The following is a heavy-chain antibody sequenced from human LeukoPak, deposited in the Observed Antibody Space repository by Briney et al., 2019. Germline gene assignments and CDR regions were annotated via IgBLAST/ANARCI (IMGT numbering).Heavy chain of an antibody. Sequence: GGSLRLSCAASGFTFSDYYMSWIRQAPGKGLEWVSYISSSGSTIYYADSVKGRFTISRDNAKNSLYLQMNSLRAEDTAVYYCARRVPDQGGYDYGAYYYYPMDVWGQGTTVTVSS. V-gene: IGHV3-11*01. CDR1: GFTFSDYY. CDR2: ISSSGSTI. D-gene: IGHD5-12*01. J-gene: IGHJ6*02. CDR3: ARRVPDQGGYDYGAYYYYPMDV.